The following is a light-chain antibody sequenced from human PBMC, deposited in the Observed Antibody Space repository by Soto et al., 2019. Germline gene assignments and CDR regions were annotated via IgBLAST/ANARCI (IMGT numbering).Light chain of an antibody. Sequence: QLVLTQSPSASASLGASVKLTCTLSSGHSSYAIAWHQQQPEKGPRYLMKLNSDGSHGKGDGIPDRFSGSSSGAERYLTISSLQSEDEAGYYCQPWGPGMVFGGGTKLTVL. CDR1: SGHSSYA. CDR2: LNSDGSH. V-gene: IGLV4-69*01. J-gene: IGLJ2*01. CDR3: QPWGPGMV.